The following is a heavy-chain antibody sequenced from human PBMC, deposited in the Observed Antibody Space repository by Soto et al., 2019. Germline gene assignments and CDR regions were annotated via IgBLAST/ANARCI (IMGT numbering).Heavy chain of an antibody. Sequence: QLLESGGGLVQPGGSLRLSCEASGFSFSRNAMSWVRQAPGKGLEWVSSISSGVNTYYADSVKGRFTMSRDNSKNTQSLQMTSLGAEDTAVYYCAKLGYCTGGTCYLDYYYGVDVWGQGTTVTVS. CDR3: AKLGYCTGGTCYLDYYYGVDV. D-gene: IGHD2-15*01. CDR1: GFSFSRNA. J-gene: IGHJ6*02. CDR2: ISSGVNT. V-gene: IGHV3-23*01.